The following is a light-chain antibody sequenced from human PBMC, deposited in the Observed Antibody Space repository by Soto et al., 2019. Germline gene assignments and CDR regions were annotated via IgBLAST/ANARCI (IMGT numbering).Light chain of an antibody. CDR3: SSYTSTSTPYV. CDR2: EVS. J-gene: IGLJ1*01. CDR1: SSDVGGYDY. Sequence: ALTQPASVSGSPGQSITISCTGTSSDVGGYDYVSWYRQHPGKAPKLVIYEVSNRPSGVSNRFSGSKSGNTASLTISGLQAEDEADYYCSSYTSTSTPYVFGTGTKVTVL. V-gene: IGLV2-14*01.